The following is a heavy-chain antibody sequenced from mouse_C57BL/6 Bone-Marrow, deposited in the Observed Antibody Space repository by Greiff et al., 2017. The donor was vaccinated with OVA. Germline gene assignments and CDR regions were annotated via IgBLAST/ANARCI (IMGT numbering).Heavy chain of an antibody. CDR3: ARERVTLDY. CDR2: IYPGSGST. J-gene: IGHJ2*01. Sequence: QVHVKQPGAELVKPGASVKMSCKASGYTFTSYWITWVKQRPGQGLEWIGDIYPGSGSTNYNEKFKSKATLTVDTSSSTAYMQLSSLTSEDSAVYYCARERVTLDYWGQGTTLTVSS. D-gene: IGHD2-2*01. CDR1: GYTFTSYW. V-gene: IGHV1-55*01.